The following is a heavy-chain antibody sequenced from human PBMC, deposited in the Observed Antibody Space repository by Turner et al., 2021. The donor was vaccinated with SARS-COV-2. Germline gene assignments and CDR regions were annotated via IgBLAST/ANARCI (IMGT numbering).Heavy chain of an antibody. D-gene: IGHD3-10*01. CDR1: GFNFRSYA. V-gene: IGHV3-30-3*01. J-gene: IGHJ4*02. CDR3: ARVGSSWYGEIDY. CDR2: TPYDGSEQ. Sequence: QVQLVESGGGVVQPGTSLRLSCAASGFNFRSYAMHWVRQAPGRGLEWVEVTPYDGSEQYYRDSVKGRFTISRDNSQNTLYLQMNSLRPEDTAVYYCARVGSSWYGEIDYWGQGTLVTVSS.